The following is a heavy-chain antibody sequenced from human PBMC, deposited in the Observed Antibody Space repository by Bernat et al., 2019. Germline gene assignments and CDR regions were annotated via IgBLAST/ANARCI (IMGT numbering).Heavy chain of an antibody. J-gene: IGHJ6*03. Sequence: QVQLVQSGAEVKKPGASVKVSCKASGYTFTSYGISWVRQAPGQGLEWMGWISGYNGNTNHAQKLQGRVTMTTDTSTSTANMELRSLRSDDTDVYYCARDAYSSLRYYYMDVWGKGTTVTVSS. D-gene: IGHD6-6*01. CDR3: ARDAYSSLRYYYMDV. CDR2: ISGYNGNT. V-gene: IGHV1-18*01. CDR1: GYTFTSYG.